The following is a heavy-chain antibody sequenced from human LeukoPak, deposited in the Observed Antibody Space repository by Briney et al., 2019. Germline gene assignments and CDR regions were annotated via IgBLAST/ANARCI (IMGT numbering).Heavy chain of an antibody. Sequence: GGSLRLSCAASGFTFSDYYMSWIRQAPGKGLEWVSYISSSGSTVYYADSVKGRFTISRDNARNSLYLQMNSLRAEDTAVYYCARDYGDYGTDNFDYWGQGTLVTVSS. CDR3: ARDYGDYGTDNFDY. D-gene: IGHD4-17*01. CDR2: ISSSGSTV. CDR1: GFTFSDYY. J-gene: IGHJ4*02. V-gene: IGHV3-11*01.